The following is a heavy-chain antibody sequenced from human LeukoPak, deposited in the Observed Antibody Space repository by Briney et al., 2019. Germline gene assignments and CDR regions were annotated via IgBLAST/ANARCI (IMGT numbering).Heavy chain of an antibody. CDR3: ARGDNYDFWSGYSHFDY. D-gene: IGHD3-3*01. V-gene: IGHV3-21*01. J-gene: IGHJ4*02. Sequence: GGSLRLSCAASGFTFSNYNINWVRQAPGKGLEWVSSISSSSSYIYYADSVKGRFTISRDNAKNSLYLQMNSLRAEDTAVYYCARGDNYDFWSGYSHFDYWGQGTLVTVSS. CDR1: GFTFSNYN. CDR2: ISSSSSYI.